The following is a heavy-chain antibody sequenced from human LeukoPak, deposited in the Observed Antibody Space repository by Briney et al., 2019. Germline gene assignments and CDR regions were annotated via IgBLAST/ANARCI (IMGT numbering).Heavy chain of an antibody. J-gene: IGHJ6*02. Sequence: SETLSLTCAVYGGSFSGYYWGWIRQPPGKGLEWIGEINHSGSTNYNPSLKSRVTISVDTSKNQFSLKLSSVTAADTAVYYCAREPTSLLWFGELYYYYYGMDVWGQGTTVTVSS. V-gene: IGHV4-34*01. CDR3: AREPTSLLWFGELYYYYYGMDV. CDR1: GGSFSGYY. D-gene: IGHD3-10*01. CDR2: INHSGST.